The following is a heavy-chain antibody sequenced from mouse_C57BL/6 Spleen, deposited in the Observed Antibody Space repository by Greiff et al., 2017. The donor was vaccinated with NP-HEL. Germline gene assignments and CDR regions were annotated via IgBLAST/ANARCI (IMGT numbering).Heavy chain of an antibody. Sequence: EVKLVESGGGLVQPKGSLKLSCAASGFSFNTYAMNWVRQAPGKGLEWVARIRSKSNNYATYYADSVKDRFTISRDDSESMLYLQMNNLKTEDTAMYYCVRGHYYGSSYVWFAYWGQGTLVTVSA. J-gene: IGHJ3*01. CDR2: IRSKSNNYAT. V-gene: IGHV10-1*01. D-gene: IGHD1-1*01. CDR3: VRGHYYGSSYVWFAY. CDR1: GFSFNTYA.